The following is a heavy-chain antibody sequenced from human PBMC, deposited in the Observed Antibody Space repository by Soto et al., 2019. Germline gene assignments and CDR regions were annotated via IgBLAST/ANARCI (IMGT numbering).Heavy chain of an antibody. J-gene: IGHJ6*02. CDR1: GYTFTGYY. V-gene: IGHV1-2*04. D-gene: IGHD3-10*01. CDR3: AREKFTMVRGVSQGPMDV. CDR2: INPNSGGT. Sequence: ASVKVSCKASGYTFTGYYMHWVRQAPGQRLEWMGWINPNSGGTNYAQKFQGWVTMTRDTSISTAYMELSRLRSDDTAVYYCAREKFTMVRGVSQGPMDVWGQGTTVTVSS.